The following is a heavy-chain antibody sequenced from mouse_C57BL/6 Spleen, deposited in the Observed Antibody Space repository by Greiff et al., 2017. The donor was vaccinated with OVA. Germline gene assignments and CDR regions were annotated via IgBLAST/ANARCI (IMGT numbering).Heavy chain of an antibody. CDR3: VRHDAWYFDV. CDR2: IRSKSNNYAT. J-gene: IGHJ1*03. Sequence: DVMLVESGGGLVQPKGSLKLSCAASGFSFNTYAMNWVRQAPGKGLEWVARIRSKSNNYATYYADSVKDRFTISRDDSESMLYLQMNNLKTEDTAMYYCVRHDAWYFDVWGTGTTVTVSS. V-gene: IGHV10-1*01. CDR1: GFSFNTYA. D-gene: IGHD2-3*01.